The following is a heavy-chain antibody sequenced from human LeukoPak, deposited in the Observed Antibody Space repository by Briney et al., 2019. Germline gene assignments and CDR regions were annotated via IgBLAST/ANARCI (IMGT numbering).Heavy chain of an antibody. V-gene: IGHV1-2*02. CDR1: GYSFIAYY. Sequence: ASVQVSCKSSGYSFIAYYVHWVRQAPGEGLEWMGWINPNTGVTNYAQNFQGRVTMTRHTSISTAYMELSRLRSDDTAVYYCARVVGDGYNYNSDYWGQGTLVTVSS. J-gene: IGHJ4*02. D-gene: IGHD5-24*01. CDR2: INPNTGVT. CDR3: ARVVGDGYNYNSDY.